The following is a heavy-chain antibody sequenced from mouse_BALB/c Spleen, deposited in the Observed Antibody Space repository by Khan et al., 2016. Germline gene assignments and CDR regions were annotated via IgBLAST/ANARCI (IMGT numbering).Heavy chain of an antibody. CDR1: GFTFTNYG. CDR3: AGRFDYGSSYDVVDW. Sequence: QIQLVQSGPELKKPGETVKISCKASGFTFTNYGMNWVKQAPGKGLKWMGWMNTYTGESTYPDDFKGRFAFSLETSASTAYLQINNLKNEDMATYCDAGRFDYGSSYDVVDWWDQGTSVTVSA. J-gene: IGHJ4*01. CDR2: MNTYTGES. D-gene: IGHD1-1*01. V-gene: IGHV9-1*02.